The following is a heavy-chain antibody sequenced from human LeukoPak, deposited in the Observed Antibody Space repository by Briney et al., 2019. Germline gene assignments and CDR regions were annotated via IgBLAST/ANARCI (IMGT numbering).Heavy chain of an antibody. CDR2: ISYDGSNK. D-gene: IGHD2-15*01. CDR1: GFTLSSYG. Sequence: GGSLRLSCAASGFTLSSYGMHWVRQAPGKGLEWVAVISYDGSNKYYADSVKGRFTISRDNSKNTLYLQMNSLRAEDTAVYYCAKEGSGGSDDDAFDIWGQGTMVTVSS. CDR3: AKEGSGGSDDDAFDI. J-gene: IGHJ3*02. V-gene: IGHV3-30*18.